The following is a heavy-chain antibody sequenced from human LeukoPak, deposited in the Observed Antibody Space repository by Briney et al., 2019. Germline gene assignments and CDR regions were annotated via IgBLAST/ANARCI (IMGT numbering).Heavy chain of an antibody. V-gene: IGHV1-46*01. CDR2: INPSGGST. D-gene: IGHD6-19*01. J-gene: IGHJ4*02. CDR3: ARVGVAGNAGWVH. CDR1: GYTFTSYY. Sequence: ASVKVSCKASGYTFTSYYMHWVRQAPGQGLEWMGIINPSGGSTSYAQKFQGRVTMTRDTSTSTVYMELSSLRSEDTAMYYCARVGVAGNAGWVHWGQGTLVTVSS.